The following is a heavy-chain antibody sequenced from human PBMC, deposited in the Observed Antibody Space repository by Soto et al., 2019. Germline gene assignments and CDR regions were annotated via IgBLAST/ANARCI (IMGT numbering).Heavy chain of an antibody. Sequence: QAHLVQSGPEVKKPGASVKVSCKGSGYIFTSYGIAWVRQAPGQGLEWMGWISAHNGKTEYAQKFQGRVTVTRDTSTSTAYLELRSLRSDDTALDYCARGRYGDYWGQGALVTVSS. J-gene: IGHJ4*02. CDR1: GYIFTSYG. V-gene: IGHV1-18*01. CDR2: ISAHNGKT. CDR3: ARGRYGDY. D-gene: IGHD4-17*01.